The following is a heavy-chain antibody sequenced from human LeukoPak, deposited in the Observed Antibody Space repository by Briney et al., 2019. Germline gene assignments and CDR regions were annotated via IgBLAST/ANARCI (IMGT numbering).Heavy chain of an antibody. Sequence: GASVKVSCKASGYTFTGYHMHWVRQAPGQGLEWMGWINPNSGGTNYAQKFQGWVTMTRDTSISTAYMELSRLRSDDTAVYYCARELRPSAYYYYGMDVWGQGTTVTVSS. D-gene: IGHD3-16*01. V-gene: IGHV1-2*04. CDR3: ARELRPSAYYYYGMDV. CDR2: INPNSGGT. CDR1: GYTFTGYH. J-gene: IGHJ6*02.